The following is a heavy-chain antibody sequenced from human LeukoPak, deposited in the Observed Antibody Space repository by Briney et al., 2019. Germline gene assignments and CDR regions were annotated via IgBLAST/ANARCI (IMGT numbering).Heavy chain of an antibody. CDR2: IYYSGST. Sequence: KTSETLSLTCTVSGGSVSSGSYYWSWIRQPPGKGLEWIGYIYYSGSTNYNPSLKSRVTISVDTSKNQFSLKLSSVTAADTAVYYCASWGDYDPFEYFDLWGRGTLVTVSS. CDR3: ASWGDYDPFEYFDL. V-gene: IGHV4-61*01. J-gene: IGHJ2*01. CDR1: GGSVSSGSYY. D-gene: IGHD4-17*01.